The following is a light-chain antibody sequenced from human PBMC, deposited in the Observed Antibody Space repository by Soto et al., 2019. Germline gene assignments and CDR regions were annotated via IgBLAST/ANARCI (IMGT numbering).Light chain of an antibody. Sequence: DLQMTQSPSTLSASVGDRVTITCRASQSISSWLAWYQQKPGKAPKLLIYKASSLESGVPSRFSGSGSGTEFTLTISSLQPDDFATYYCQQYHSFGTFGQGTKVEIK. CDR3: QQYHSFGT. CDR1: QSISSW. V-gene: IGKV1-5*03. CDR2: KAS. J-gene: IGKJ1*01.